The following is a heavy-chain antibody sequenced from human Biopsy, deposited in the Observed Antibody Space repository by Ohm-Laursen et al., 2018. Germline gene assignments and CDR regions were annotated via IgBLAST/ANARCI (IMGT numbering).Heavy chain of an antibody. J-gene: IGHJ4*02. CDR2: ISNDGDIK. CDR3: AKDRFPYTSGYSSVFEY. Sequence: SLRLSCSASGFSFEDYGMHWVRQAPGKGLEWVSLISNDGDIKYSADSMEGRFTISRDNSRNTLFLQMNSLKAEDTAVYYCAKDRFPYTSGYSSVFEYWGQGTLVTVSS. D-gene: IGHD3-22*01. V-gene: IGHV3-30*18. CDR1: GFSFEDYG.